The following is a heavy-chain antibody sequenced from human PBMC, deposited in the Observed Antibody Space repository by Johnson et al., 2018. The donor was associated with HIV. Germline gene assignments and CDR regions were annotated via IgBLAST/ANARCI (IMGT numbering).Heavy chain of an antibody. CDR1: GFTFSSYW. V-gene: IGHV3-7*05. D-gene: IGHD1-26*01. CDR3: ARLIVGAPGAFDI. J-gene: IGHJ3*02. CDR2: IKQDGSEK. Sequence: VTLVESGGGLVQPGGSLRLSCAASGFTFSSYWMSWVRQAPGKGLEWVANIKQDGSEKYYVDSVKGRFTISRDNAKNSLYLQMNSLRAEDTAVYYCARLIVGAPGAFDIWGQGTMVTVSS.